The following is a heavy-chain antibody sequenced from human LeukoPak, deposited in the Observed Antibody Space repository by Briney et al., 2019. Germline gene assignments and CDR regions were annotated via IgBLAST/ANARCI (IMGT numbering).Heavy chain of an antibody. Sequence: PGRSLRLSCAASGFTLSSYGMHCVRQAPGKGLEWVAVISYDGSNKYYADSVKGRFTISRDNSKNTLYLQMNSLRAEDTAVYYCAKDVIAAADTEGFDYWGQGTLVTVSS. V-gene: IGHV3-30*18. J-gene: IGHJ4*02. CDR2: ISYDGSNK. CDR3: AKDVIAAADTEGFDY. D-gene: IGHD6-13*01. CDR1: GFTLSSYG.